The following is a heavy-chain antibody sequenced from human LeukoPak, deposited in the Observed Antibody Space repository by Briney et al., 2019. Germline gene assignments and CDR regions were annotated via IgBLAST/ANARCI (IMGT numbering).Heavy chain of an antibody. CDR1: GGSISSFF. CDR3: ARENEYYYDSSGWARNAFDI. J-gene: IGHJ3*02. CDR2: IDYSGST. D-gene: IGHD3-22*01. Sequence: SETLSLTCTVSGGSISSFFWSWIRQPPGKGLEWLGCIDYSGSTQYNPSLKSRVTISVDTSKQQFSLKLSSVTAADTAVYYCARENEYYYDSSGWARNAFDIWGQGTMVTVSS. V-gene: IGHV4-59*01.